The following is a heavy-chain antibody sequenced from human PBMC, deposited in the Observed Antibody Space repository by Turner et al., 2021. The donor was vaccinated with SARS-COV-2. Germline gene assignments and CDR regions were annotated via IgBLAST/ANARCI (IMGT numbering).Heavy chain of an antibody. V-gene: IGHV3-30*18. J-gene: IGHJ4*02. CDR3: AKYGLGSSSLFDTNLDS. CDR2: ILYDGSNK. CDR1: GFTFSSYG. Sequence: QVQLVESGVGVVQPGRSLRLSCAASGFTFSSYGMHWVRQAPGKGLEWVAVILYDGSNKFYADSVKGRFTISRDNSKNTVYLKMNSLRAEDTAVYYCAKYGLGSSSLFDTNLDSWGQGTLVTVSS. D-gene: IGHD1-26*01.